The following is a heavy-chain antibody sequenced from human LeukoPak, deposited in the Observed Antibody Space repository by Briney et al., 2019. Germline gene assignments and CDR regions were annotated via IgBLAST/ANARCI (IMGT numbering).Heavy chain of an antibody. Sequence: GGSLRLSCTASGFTFGDYAMSWFRQAPGKWLEWVGFIRSKAYGGTTEYAASVKGRFTISRDDSKSIAYLQMNSLKTEDTAVYYCTRDYDFWSGYSNLSFDYWGQGTLVTVSS. CDR2: IRSKAYGGTT. CDR3: TRDYDFWSGYSNLSFDY. V-gene: IGHV3-49*03. D-gene: IGHD3-3*01. J-gene: IGHJ4*02. CDR1: GFTFGDYA.